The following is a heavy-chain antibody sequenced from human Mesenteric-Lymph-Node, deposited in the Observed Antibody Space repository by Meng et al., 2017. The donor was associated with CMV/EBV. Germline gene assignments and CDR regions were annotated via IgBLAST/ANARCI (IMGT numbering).Heavy chain of an antibody. D-gene: IGHD3-9*01. CDR2: INHSGST. J-gene: IGHJ4*02. Sequence: VQLHQWGAGLLKPSETLSVTCGVYGGSCSGYYRNWIRQSPEKGLEWIGEINHSGSTTYNPSFTSRIIISVDTSTNQISLNMSSVTAADTAVYYCARGSSYDILTGYFDYWGQGALVTVSS. V-gene: IGHV4-34*01. CDR3: ARGSSYDILTGYFDY. CDR1: GGSCSGYY.